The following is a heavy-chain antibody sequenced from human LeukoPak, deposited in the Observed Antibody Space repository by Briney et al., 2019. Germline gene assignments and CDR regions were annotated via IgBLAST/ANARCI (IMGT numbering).Heavy chain of an antibody. CDR1: GFTFSSYA. V-gene: IGHV3-48*04. Sequence: GGSLRLSCAASGFTFSSYAMSWARQAPGKGLEWVSYISSSSSTIYYADSVKGRFTISRDNAKNSLYLQMNSLRAEDTAVYYCARDIVVVVANLRERSVDYWGQGTLVTVSS. J-gene: IGHJ4*02. CDR3: ARDIVVVVANLRERSVDY. D-gene: IGHD2-15*01. CDR2: ISSSSSTI.